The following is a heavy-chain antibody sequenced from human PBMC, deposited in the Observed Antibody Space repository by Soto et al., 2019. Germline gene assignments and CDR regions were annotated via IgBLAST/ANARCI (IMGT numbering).Heavy chain of an antibody. D-gene: IGHD3-9*01. J-gene: IGHJ5*02. CDR1: GYTFTGYY. CDR3: ARDREYDILTCYSRSWFDP. V-gene: IGHV1-2*02. Sequence: ASVKVSCKASGYTFTGYYMHWVRQAPGQGLEWMGWINPNSGGTNYAQKFQGRVTMTRDTSISTAYMELSRLRSDDTAVYYCARDREYDILTCYSRSWFDPWGQGTLVTVSS. CDR2: INPNSGGT.